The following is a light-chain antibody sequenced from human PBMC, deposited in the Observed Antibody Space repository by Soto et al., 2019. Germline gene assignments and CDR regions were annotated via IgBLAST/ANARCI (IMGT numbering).Light chain of an antibody. CDR2: DVS. V-gene: IGLV2-14*03. CDR3: SSYTTSNTRQIV. CDR1: SSDVGGYNY. J-gene: IGLJ1*01. Sequence: QCVLAQPASVSGAPGGSITISCTGTSSDVGGYNYVSWYQHHPGKAPKLMIFDVSNRPSGVSNRFSGSKSGNTASLTISGLQPEDEADYYCSSYTTSNTRQIVFGTGTKVTVL.